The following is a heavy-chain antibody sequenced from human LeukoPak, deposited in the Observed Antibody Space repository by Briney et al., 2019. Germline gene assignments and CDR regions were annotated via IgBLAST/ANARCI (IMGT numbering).Heavy chain of an antibody. CDR2: IYHSGST. CDR1: GGSISSDGYY. D-gene: IGHD6-13*01. Sequence: PSETLSLTCTVSGGSISSDGYYWSWIRQPPGKGLEWIGYIYHSGSTYYNPSLKSRVTISVDRSKNQFSLKLSSVTAADTAVYYCARGIAASPHYYYYMDVWGKGTTVTVSS. J-gene: IGHJ6*03. CDR3: ARGIAASPHYYYYMDV. V-gene: IGHV4-30-2*01.